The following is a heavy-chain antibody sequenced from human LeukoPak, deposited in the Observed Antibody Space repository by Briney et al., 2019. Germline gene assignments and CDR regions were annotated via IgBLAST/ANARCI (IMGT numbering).Heavy chain of an antibody. J-gene: IGHJ4*02. V-gene: IGHV3-72*01. CDR2: IRNKANSYGT. D-gene: IGHD1-26*01. CDR3: TRVRLGAATRYFDY. Sequence: GGSLRLSCAASGFSFSDHYMDWVRLAPGKGLEWVGRIRNKANSYGTEYAASVKGGFTTSRDDSKDSLYLQMNSLRFEDTALYYCTRVRLGAATRYFDYWGQGTLVTVSS. CDR1: GFSFSDHY.